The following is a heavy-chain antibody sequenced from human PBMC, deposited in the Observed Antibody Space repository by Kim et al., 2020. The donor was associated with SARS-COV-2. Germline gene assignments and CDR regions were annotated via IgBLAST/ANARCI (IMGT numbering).Heavy chain of an antibody. CDR1: GFTFSSYA. D-gene: IGHD6-13*01. J-gene: IGHJ6*02. V-gene: IGHV3-23*01. Sequence: GGSLRLSCAASGFTFSSYAMSWVRQAPGKGLEWVSAISGSGGSTYYADSVKGRFTISRDNSKNTLYLQMNSLRAEDTAVYYCGKDPWDSSSYYGMDVWGQGTTVTVSS. CDR3: GKDPWDSSSYYGMDV. CDR2: ISGSGGST.